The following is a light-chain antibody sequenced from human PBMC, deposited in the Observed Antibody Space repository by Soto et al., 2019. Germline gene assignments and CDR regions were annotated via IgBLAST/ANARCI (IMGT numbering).Light chain of an antibody. J-gene: IGKJ4*02. Sequence: EIVLTQSPATLSLTPGERATLSCRASQSVSSYLAWYQHKPGQAPRLLIYDASNRATGIPARFSGSGSGTEFTLTISSLEPEDFAVYYCQQRRHWPPSLTFGGGTKVEIK. CDR2: DAS. CDR1: QSVSSY. V-gene: IGKV3-11*01. CDR3: QQRRHWPPSLT.